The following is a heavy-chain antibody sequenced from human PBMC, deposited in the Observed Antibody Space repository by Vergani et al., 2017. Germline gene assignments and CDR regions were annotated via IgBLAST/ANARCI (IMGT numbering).Heavy chain of an antibody. Sequence: VQLVESGGGVVQPGRSLRLSCAASGFTFSSYAMLWVRQAPGKGLELVASINSGGSQIYYADSVKGRFTISRDNAKNSLYLQMSSLRAEDTAVYYCARDRGSGSSKLYYYGMDVGGQGTTVTVSS. V-gene: IGHV3-21*01. D-gene: IGHD3-10*01. CDR1: GFTFSSYA. CDR2: INSGGSQI. J-gene: IGHJ6*02. CDR3: ARDRGSGSSKLYYYGMDV.